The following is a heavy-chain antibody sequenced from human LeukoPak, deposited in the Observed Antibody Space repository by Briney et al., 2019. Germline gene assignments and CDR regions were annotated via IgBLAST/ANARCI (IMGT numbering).Heavy chain of an antibody. V-gene: IGHV1-46*01. Sequence: GASVKVSCKASGYIFTIYYMHWVRQAPRQGLEWMGIINPSGGNTNYAQKFQDRVTMTRDTSTSTVYMELSSLRSEDTAVYYCARGHEYVWGAELLDYGMDVWGQGTTVTVPS. CDR1: GYIFTIYY. CDR3: ARGHEYVWGAELLDYGMDV. CDR2: INPSGGNT. J-gene: IGHJ6*02. D-gene: IGHD3-16*01.